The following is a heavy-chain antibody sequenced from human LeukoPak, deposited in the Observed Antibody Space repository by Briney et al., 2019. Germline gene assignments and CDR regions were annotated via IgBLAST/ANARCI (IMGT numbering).Heavy chain of an antibody. V-gene: IGHV1-18*01. J-gene: IGHJ6*03. Sequence: ASVKVSCKASGYTFTSYGISWVRQAPGQGLEWMGWISAYNGNTNYAQKFQGRVTITADKSTSTAYMELSSLRSEDTAVYYCARDDLPRDYGDYYYYYMDVWGKGTTVTVSS. CDR3: ARDDLPRDYGDYYYYYMDV. D-gene: IGHD4-17*01. CDR1: GYTFTSYG. CDR2: ISAYNGNT.